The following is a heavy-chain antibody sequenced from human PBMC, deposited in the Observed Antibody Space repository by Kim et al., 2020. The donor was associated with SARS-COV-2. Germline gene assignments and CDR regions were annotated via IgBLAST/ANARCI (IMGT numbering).Heavy chain of an antibody. Sequence: GTDKHYGDSVKGPFTISRDNAKNSLYLQMNSLRAEDTAVYYCARWTSTSYYWGQGTLVTVSS. D-gene: IGHD2-2*01. V-gene: IGHV3-7*01. CDR2: GTDK. J-gene: IGHJ4*02. CDR3: ARWTSTSYY.